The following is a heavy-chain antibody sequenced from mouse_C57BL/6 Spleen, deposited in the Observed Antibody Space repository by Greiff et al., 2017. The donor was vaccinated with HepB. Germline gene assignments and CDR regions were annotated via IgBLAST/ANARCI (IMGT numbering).Heavy chain of an antibody. CDR1: GYTFTDYY. J-gene: IGHJ3*01. CDR2: INPNNGGT. CDR3: ARRGYYGSSSFAY. Sequence: EVQLQQSGPELVKPGASVKISCKASGYTFTDYYMNWVKQSHGKSLEWIGDINPNNGGTNYNQKFKGKATLTVDKSSSTAYMELRSLTSEDSAVYYCARRGYYGSSSFAYWGQGTLVTVSA. V-gene: IGHV1-26*01. D-gene: IGHD1-1*01.